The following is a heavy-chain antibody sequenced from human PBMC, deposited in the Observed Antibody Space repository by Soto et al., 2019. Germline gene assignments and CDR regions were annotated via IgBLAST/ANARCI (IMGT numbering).Heavy chain of an antibody. Sequence: PGGFLRLSCAASGFTFIGSAMHWVRQASGKGLEWVGRIRSKANSYATAYAASVKGRLTISRDDSKNTAYLQMNSLKTEDTAVYYCTRHDSNYDFWSGSPPRYGMDVWGQGTTVTVSS. CDR3: TRHDSNYDFWSGSPPRYGMDV. D-gene: IGHD3-3*01. V-gene: IGHV3-73*01. CDR1: GFTFIGSA. CDR2: IRSKANSYAT. J-gene: IGHJ6*02.